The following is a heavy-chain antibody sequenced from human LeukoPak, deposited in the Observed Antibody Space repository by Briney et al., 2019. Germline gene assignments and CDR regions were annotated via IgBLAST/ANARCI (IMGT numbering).Heavy chain of an antibody. CDR3: VSTLRFLPYRRFDY. CDR1: GNSVRSSSFY. Sequence: SETLSLTCTVSGNSVRSSSFYWGWIRQPPGKGLEWIGSIYYSGSAYYNPSLKSRVTISGDASRNQFSLRLSSVTAADAAVYYCVSTLRFLPYRRFDYWGQGTLVTVSS. CDR2: IYYSGSA. D-gene: IGHD3-3*01. V-gene: IGHV4-39*01. J-gene: IGHJ4*02.